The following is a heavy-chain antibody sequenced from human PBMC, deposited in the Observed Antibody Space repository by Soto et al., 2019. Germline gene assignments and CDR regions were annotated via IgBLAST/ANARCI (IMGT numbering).Heavy chain of an antibody. Sequence: EVQLLEYGGGLVQPGGSLRLSCAASGFTFSNYVMSWVRQAPGKGLEWVSSVSNSGSNTYYAESVKRRVTISRDNSNNTLYLQMNSLRAEDTALYYCARRGRTLPHYSYYMDVWGKGTTVTVSS. CDR2: VSNSGSNT. V-gene: IGHV3-23*01. CDR1: GFTFSNYV. J-gene: IGHJ6*03. CDR3: ARRGRTLPHYSYYMDV.